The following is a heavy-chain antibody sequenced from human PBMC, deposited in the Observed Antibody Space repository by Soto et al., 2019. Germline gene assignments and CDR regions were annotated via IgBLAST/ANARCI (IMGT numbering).Heavy chain of an antibody. V-gene: IGHV4-59*01. CDR2: IYYSGST. CDR3: DGGYRDLLDY. Sequence: SETLSLTCTVSGGFISRYYWSWIRQPPGKGLEWIGYIYYSGSTNYNPSLKSRVTISVDTSKNHFSLKLSSVTAADTAVYYCDGGYRDLLDYRGRRSPVTVSS. CDR1: GGFISRYY. D-gene: IGHD2-15*01. J-gene: IGHJ4*02.